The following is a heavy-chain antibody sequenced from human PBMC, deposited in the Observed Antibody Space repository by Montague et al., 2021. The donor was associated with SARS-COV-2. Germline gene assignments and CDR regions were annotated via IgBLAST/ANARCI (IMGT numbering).Heavy chain of an antibody. J-gene: IGHJ6*02. CDR1: GFTFSSYG. CDR3: ARDAYYYDSSGYYYGRYYYYGMDV. CDR2: IWYDGSNK. D-gene: IGHD3-22*01. Sequence: SLRLSCAASGFTFSSYGMHWVRQAPGKGLEWVAVIWYDGSNKYYADSVKGRFTISRDNSKNTLYLQMNSLRAEDTAVYYCARDAYYYDSSGYYYGRYYYYGMDVWGQGTTVTVSS. V-gene: IGHV3-33*01.